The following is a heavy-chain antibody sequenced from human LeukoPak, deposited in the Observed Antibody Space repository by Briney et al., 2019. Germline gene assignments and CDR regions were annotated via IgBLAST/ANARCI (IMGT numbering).Heavy chain of an antibody. CDR3: AIHSYGYRH. CDR2: IYSGDSDT. CDR1: GYSFTTYW. D-gene: IGHD5-18*01. J-gene: IGHJ4*02. Sequence: LGESLKISCKGSGYSFTTYWITWVRQMPGKGLEWMAIIYSGDSDTRYSPSFQGQVTISVDKSISTAYLQWSSLKASDTAIYYCAIHSYGYRHWGQGTLVTVSS. V-gene: IGHV5-51*01.